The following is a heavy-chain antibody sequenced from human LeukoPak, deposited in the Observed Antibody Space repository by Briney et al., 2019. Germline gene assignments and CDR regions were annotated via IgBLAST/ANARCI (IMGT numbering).Heavy chain of an antibody. CDR1: GFSFSSYA. V-gene: IGHV3-30*18. D-gene: IGHD6-13*01. CDR3: AKDGAEVGSFDY. J-gene: IGHJ4*02. Sequence: PGGSLRLSCAASGFSFSSYALSWVRQAPGKGLEWVGVISNDGNYKHYTDSVKGRFTISRDNSKNTLYLQLNSLRVEDTAIYYCAKDGAEVGSFDYWGQGTLVTVSS. CDR2: ISNDGNYK.